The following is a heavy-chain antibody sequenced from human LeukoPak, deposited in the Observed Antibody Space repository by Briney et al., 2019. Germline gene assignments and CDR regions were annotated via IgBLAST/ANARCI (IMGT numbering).Heavy chain of an antibody. V-gene: IGHV1-69*13. J-gene: IGHJ6*02. Sequence: ASVKVSCKASGGTFSSYAISWVRQAPGQGLEWMGGIIPIFGTANYAQKFQGRVTITADESTSTAYMELSSLRSEDTAVYYCARSPRHYYDSSGYLYYGMDVWGQGTTVTVSS. D-gene: IGHD3-22*01. CDR1: GGTFSSYA. CDR3: ARSPRHYYDSSGYLYYGMDV. CDR2: IIPIFGTA.